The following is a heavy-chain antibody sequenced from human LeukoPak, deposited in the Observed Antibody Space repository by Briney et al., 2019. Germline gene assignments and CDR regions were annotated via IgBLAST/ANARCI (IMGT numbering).Heavy chain of an antibody. J-gene: IGHJ6*03. CDR3: ARDRRGSGSYLNYYYYYMDV. Sequence: PSETLSLTCAVYGGSFSGYYWSWIRQPAGKGLEWIGRIYTSGSTNYNPSLKSRVTMSVDTSKNQFSLKLSSVTAADTAVYYCARDRRGSGSYLNYYYYYMDVWGKGTTVTVSS. CDR1: GGSFSGYY. CDR2: IYTSGST. V-gene: IGHV4-4*07. D-gene: IGHD3-10*01.